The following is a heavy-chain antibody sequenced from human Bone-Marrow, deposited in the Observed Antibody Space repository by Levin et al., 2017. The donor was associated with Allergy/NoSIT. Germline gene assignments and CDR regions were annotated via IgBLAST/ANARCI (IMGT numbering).Heavy chain of an antibody. CDR2: IYYTGST. V-gene: IGHV4-4*02. CDR1: GGSIRSTNW. J-gene: IGHJ3*02. Sequence: PSETLSLTCTVSGGSIRSTNWWSWVRQPPGKGLEWIGDIYYTGSTNYNPSLKSRVTISLDTSKNQFSLKLNSVTPVDTAVYYCARNLAVTFYDGFDIWGRGTMVTVSS. D-gene: IGHD2-21*02. CDR3: ARNLAVTFYDGFDI.